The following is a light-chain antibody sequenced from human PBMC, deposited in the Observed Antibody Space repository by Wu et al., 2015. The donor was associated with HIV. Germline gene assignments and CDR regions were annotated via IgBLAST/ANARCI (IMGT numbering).Light chain of an antibody. CDR1: QGIGNN. Sequence: IRITQSPSSLSASVGDGVTITCRASQGIGNNLGWYQHKPGRAPKLLIYGASSLQSGVPPRFGGSGYGTDFSLTIDSLQPEDFATYYCLQDYSYPYTFGGGTKVEIK. CDR2: GAS. CDR3: LQDYSYPYT. V-gene: IGKV1-6*01. J-gene: IGKJ4*01.